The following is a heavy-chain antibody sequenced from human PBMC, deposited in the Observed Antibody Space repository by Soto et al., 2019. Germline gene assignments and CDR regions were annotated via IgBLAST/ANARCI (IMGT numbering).Heavy chain of an antibody. J-gene: IGHJ3*01. D-gene: IGHD2-15*01. CDR2: IHPGGQTI. CDR3: ARRGSR. Sequence: LRLSCAASGFTFSSSEMYWVRQAPGKGLEWISYIHPGGQTIFYAESVKGRFTISRDNAKHSVYLQMNSLRAEDTAVYYCARRGSRWGRGTKVTVSS. V-gene: IGHV3-48*03. CDR1: GFTFSSSE.